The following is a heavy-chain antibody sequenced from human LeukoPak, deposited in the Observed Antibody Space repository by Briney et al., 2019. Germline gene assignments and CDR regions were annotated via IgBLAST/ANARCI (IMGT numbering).Heavy chain of an antibody. Sequence: SETLSLTCTVPGDSIRRYYWSWIRQPPEKGLEWIGYIYYSGTTNYNSSLKSRVTTSIDTSKNQFSLKLSSVTAADTAVYFCAGWQATTRDFDYWGQGILVTVSS. V-gene: IGHV4-59*01. J-gene: IGHJ4*02. CDR3: AGWQATTRDFDY. CDR2: IYYSGTT. D-gene: IGHD1-26*01. CDR1: GDSIRRYY.